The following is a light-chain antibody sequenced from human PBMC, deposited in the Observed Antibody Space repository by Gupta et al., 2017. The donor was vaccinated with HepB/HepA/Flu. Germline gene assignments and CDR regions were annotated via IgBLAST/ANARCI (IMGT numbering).Light chain of an antibody. CDR3: CSYAGSSRGV. Sequence: QSALTQPASVSGSPGQSITISCTGTSSDVGSYNLVSWYQQYPGKAPKLMIYEVTKRPSGVSNRFSGSKSGNTASLTISGIQAEDEADYYCCSYAGSSRGVFGGGTKLTVL. CDR1: SSDVGSYNL. CDR2: EVT. J-gene: IGLJ2*01. V-gene: IGLV2-23*02.